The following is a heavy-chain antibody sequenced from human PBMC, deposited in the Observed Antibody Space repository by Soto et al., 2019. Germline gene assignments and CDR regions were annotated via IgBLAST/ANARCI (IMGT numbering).Heavy chain of an antibody. CDR2: ISAHTGDT. J-gene: IGHJ6*03. V-gene: IGHV1-18*01. CDR3: ARMVRGSNIDYYYYMDV. CDR1: GYTFTSHG. D-gene: IGHD3-10*01. Sequence: QVHLVQSGGEVKKPGASVKVSCKASGYTFTSHGISWVRQAPGHGLEWMGWISAHTGDTNYAQKLQGRVTVTTDTTTTTAYMELRGLRSEDTAVYYCARMVRGSNIDYYYYMDVWGKGTTVTVSS.